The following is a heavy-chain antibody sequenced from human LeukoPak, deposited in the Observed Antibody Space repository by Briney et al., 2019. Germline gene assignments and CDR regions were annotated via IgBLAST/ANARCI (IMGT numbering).Heavy chain of an antibody. CDR3: AKGKGSSSSSIDW. J-gene: IGHJ4*02. V-gene: IGHV3-23*01. CDR1: GFTFNTYA. D-gene: IGHD2-15*01. Sequence: PGGSLRLSCAASGFTFNTYAMNWVRQAPGKGLEWVSAISDSGGSTYYADSVKGRFTISRDNSKNTVYLQIHRLRAEDTAVYYCAKGKGSSSSSIDWWGQGTLATVSS. CDR2: ISDSGGST.